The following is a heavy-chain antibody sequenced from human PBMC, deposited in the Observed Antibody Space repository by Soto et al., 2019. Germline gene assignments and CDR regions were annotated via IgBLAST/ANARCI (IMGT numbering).Heavy chain of an antibody. CDR1: GFAFSNYA. CDR2: ISGSGGAT. CDR3: AKDSAGWDDWFDP. Sequence: EVQLLESGGGLVQPGGSLRLSCAASGFAFSNYALTWVRQAPGKGLEGISVISGSGGATYYADSVKGRFNISRDNSKNTLYLHMNSLRAEDTAVYYCAKDSAGWDDWFDPWGQGTLVTVSS. D-gene: IGHD1-26*01. J-gene: IGHJ5*02. V-gene: IGHV3-23*01.